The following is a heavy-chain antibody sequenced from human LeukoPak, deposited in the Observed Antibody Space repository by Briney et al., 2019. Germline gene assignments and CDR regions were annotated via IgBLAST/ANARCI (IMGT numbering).Heavy chain of an antibody. Sequence: SETLSLTCTVSGGSIRSSYYYWGWIRQPPGKGLEWIGSIYDSGSTYYNPSLKSRVTISVDTSKNQFSLKLNSVTAADTAVYYCASRYSSGYGRDYWGQGTLVTVSS. CDR3: ASRYSSGYGRDY. CDR1: GGSIRSSYYY. V-gene: IGHV4-39*01. D-gene: IGHD6-19*01. CDR2: IYDSGST. J-gene: IGHJ4*02.